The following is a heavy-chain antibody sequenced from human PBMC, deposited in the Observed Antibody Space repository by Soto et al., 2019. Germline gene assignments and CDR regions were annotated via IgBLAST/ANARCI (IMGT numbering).Heavy chain of an antibody. CDR2: IYYSGST. Sequence: SETLSLTCTVSGGSISSSSYYWGWIRQPPGKGLEWIGSIYYSGSTYYNPSLKSRVTISVDTSKNQFSLKLSSVTAADTAVYYCAARGYSGYSINYYMDVWGKGTTVTVS. CDR3: AARGYSGYSINYYMDV. V-gene: IGHV4-39*01. D-gene: IGHD5-12*01. J-gene: IGHJ6*03. CDR1: GGSISSSSYY.